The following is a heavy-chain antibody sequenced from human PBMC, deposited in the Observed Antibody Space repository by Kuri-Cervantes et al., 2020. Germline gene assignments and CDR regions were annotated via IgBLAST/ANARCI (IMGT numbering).Heavy chain of an antibody. D-gene: IGHD4-17*01. CDR3: ARSSTVTTPYYYYGMDV. V-gene: IGHV1-8*01. Sequence: ASVKVSCKASGYTFTSYDINWVRQATGQGLEWMGWMNPNSGNTGYALKFQGRVTMTTDTSTSTAYMELRSLRSDDTAVYYCARSSTVTTPYYYYGMDVWGQGTTVTVSS. CDR1: GYTFTSYD. J-gene: IGHJ6*02. CDR2: MNPNSGNT.